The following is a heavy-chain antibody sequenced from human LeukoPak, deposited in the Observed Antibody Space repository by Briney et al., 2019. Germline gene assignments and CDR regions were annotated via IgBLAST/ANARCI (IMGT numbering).Heavy chain of an antibody. Sequence: PGGSLRLSCAASGFTFSSYGVHWVRQAPGKGLEWVAVIWYDGSNKYYADSVRGRFTISRDNSKNTLYLQMNSLRAEDTAVYYCARDRGRTTGTTHYWGQGTLVTVSS. CDR1: GFTFSSYG. D-gene: IGHD1-1*01. V-gene: IGHV3-33*01. J-gene: IGHJ4*02. CDR3: ARDRGRTTGTTHY. CDR2: IWYDGSNK.